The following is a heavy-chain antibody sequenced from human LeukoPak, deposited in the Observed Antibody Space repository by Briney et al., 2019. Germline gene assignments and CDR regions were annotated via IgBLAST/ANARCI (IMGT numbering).Heavy chain of an antibody. V-gene: IGHV3-21*01. CDR3: ARGYCGGDCYGD. Sequence: GGSLRLSCAASGFSFSSYAMNWVRQAPGKGLEWVSSIDSSSSHIYYADSVKGRFTISRDNTKSSLYLQMNSLRAKDMAVYYCARGYCGGDCYGDWGQGTLVTVSS. D-gene: IGHD2-21*02. CDR1: GFSFSSYA. J-gene: IGHJ1*01. CDR2: IDSSSSHI.